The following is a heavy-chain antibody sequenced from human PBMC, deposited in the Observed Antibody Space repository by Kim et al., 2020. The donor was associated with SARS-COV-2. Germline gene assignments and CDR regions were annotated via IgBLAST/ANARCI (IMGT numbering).Heavy chain of an antibody. CDR3: ARSEGGSGTPWVYYYGMDV. CDR1: GFTFSSYS. J-gene: IGHJ6*01. D-gene: IGHD3-10*01. V-gene: IGHV3-48*02. CDR2: ISSSSSTI. Sequence: GGSLRLSCAASGFTFSSYSMNWVRQAPGKGLEWVSYISSSSSTIYYADSVKGRFTISRDNAKNSLYLQMNSLRDEDTAVYYCARSEGGSGTPWVYYYGMDVWGQGTTVTGSS.